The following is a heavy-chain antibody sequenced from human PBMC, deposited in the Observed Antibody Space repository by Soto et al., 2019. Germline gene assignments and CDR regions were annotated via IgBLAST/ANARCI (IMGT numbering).Heavy chain of an antibody. D-gene: IGHD4-17*01. CDR1: EFTFSSSA. J-gene: IGHJ4*02. CDR3: ATDFYGDYPDYFGS. CDR2: IRGSVGST. V-gene: IGHV3-23*01. Sequence: EVQLLESGGGLVQPGGSLRLSCAASEFTFSSSAMGWVRQAPGKGLEWVSGIRGSVGSTYYADSVEGRFTISRDNSKNTLYLQMNSLRAEDTAVYYCATDFYGDYPDYFGSWGQGTRVTVSS.